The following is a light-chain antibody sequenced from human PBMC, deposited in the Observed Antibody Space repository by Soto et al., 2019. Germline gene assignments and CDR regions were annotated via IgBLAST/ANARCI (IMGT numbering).Light chain of an antibody. CDR2: GAS. CDR3: QQYGSSPYT. CDR1: QSVSNRY. J-gene: IGKJ2*01. Sequence: EIVLTQSPGTLSSSPGERATLTCRASQSVSNRYLAWYQQKPGQAPRLLVYGASSRPTGIPHRFSGRFSCPGAGTDFTLTISKLQPEDFAVYYCQQYGSSPYTFGQGTRLEI. V-gene: IGKV3-20*01.